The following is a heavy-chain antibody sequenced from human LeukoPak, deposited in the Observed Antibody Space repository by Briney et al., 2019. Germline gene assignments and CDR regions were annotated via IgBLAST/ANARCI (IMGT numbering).Heavy chain of an antibody. CDR2: INPKSGGT. CDR3: ARGEFSSSWYPT. V-gene: IGHV1-2*02. CDR1: VYTFTGNY. Sequence: GPSVKVSCKASVYTFTGNYMHWVRQVPGQGLEWMGWINPKSGGTHYAQKFQGRVTMTRDTSISTAYMELSSLRSDDTAVYYCARGEFSSSWYPTWGQGTLVTVSS. D-gene: IGHD6-13*01. J-gene: IGHJ4*02.